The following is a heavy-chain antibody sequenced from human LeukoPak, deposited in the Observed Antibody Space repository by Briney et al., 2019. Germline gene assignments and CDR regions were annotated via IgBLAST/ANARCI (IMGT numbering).Heavy chain of an antibody. D-gene: IGHD3-3*01. CDR2: INHSGST. CDR1: GGSFSGYY. Sequence: PSETLSLTCAVYGGSFSGYYWSWIRQPPGKGLEWIGEINHSGSTNYNPSLKSRVTISVDTSKNQFSLKLSSVTAADTAVYYCARSGPSRSGVVINWFDPWGQGTLVTVSS. V-gene: IGHV4-34*01. J-gene: IGHJ5*02. CDR3: ARSGPSRSGVVINWFDP.